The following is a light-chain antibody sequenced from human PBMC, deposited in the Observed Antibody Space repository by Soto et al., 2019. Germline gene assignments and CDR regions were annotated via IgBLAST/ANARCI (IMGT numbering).Light chain of an antibody. CDR2: EVN. J-gene: IGLJ1*01. CDR1: SSDVGNYNL. Sequence: QSALTQPASVSGSPGQSITISCTGTSSDVGNYNLVSWYQQHPGKAPKLIIYEVNKRPSGFSDRFSGSKSGNTASLTISGLQAEHEADYYCCSYAGSSTHYVFGTGTKLTVL. CDR3: CSYAGSSTHYV. V-gene: IGLV2-23*02.